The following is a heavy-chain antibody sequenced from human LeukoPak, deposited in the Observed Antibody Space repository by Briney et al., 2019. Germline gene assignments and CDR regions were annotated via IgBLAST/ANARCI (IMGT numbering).Heavy chain of an antibody. CDR2: ITWNSDDM. Sequence: AGGSLRLSCAASGFTFDDYTMHWVRQAPGKGLEWVSRITWNSDDMGYADSVKGRFTISRDNAKNSLYLQMNSLRDEDTALYYCAKDMRYCSGGSCYSVYFHHWGQGTLVTVSS. D-gene: IGHD2-15*01. V-gene: IGHV3-9*01. J-gene: IGHJ1*01. CDR3: AKDMRYCSGGSCYSVYFHH. CDR1: GFTFDDYT.